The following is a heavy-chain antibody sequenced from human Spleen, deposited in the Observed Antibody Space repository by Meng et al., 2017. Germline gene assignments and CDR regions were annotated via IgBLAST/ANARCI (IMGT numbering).Heavy chain of an antibody. Sequence: QVQLRGSGPGLVKPSGTLSPTCVVSGGSISSIDWWSWVRQPPGKGLEWIGEIYHGGDTNYNPSLKSRVTIAIDRSKNQFSLKLSSVTAADTAVYYCASWIYSCGWQWGQGTLVTVSS. CDR3: ASWIYSCGWQ. CDR2: IYHGGDT. J-gene: IGHJ4*02. V-gene: IGHV4/OR15-8*02. D-gene: IGHD6-19*01. CDR1: GGSISSIDW.